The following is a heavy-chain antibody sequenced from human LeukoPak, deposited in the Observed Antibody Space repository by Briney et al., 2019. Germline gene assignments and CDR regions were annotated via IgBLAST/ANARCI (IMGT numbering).Heavy chain of an antibody. CDR1: GGSFSGCY. CDR2: INHSGST. CDR3: ARGLRYDSSGYYYGGALRTFDY. Sequence: SETLSLTCAVYGGSFSGCYWSWIRQPPGKGLEWIGEINHSGSTNYNPSLKSRVTISVDTSKNQFSLKLSSVTAADTAVYYCARGLRYDSSGYYYGGALRTFDYWGQGTLATVSS. V-gene: IGHV4-34*01. D-gene: IGHD3-22*01. J-gene: IGHJ4*02.